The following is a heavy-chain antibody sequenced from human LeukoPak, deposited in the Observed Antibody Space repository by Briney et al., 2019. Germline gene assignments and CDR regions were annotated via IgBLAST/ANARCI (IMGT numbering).Heavy chain of an antibody. CDR3: AETYSSGWYRFDP. CDR1: GYTFTGYY. Sequence: ASVKVSCKASGYTFTGYYMHWVRQAPGQGLEWMGWINPNSGGTNYAQKFQGRVTMTRDTSISTAYMEMSRLRSDDTAVYYCAETYSSGWYRFDPWGQGTLVTVSS. J-gene: IGHJ5*02. V-gene: IGHV1-2*02. D-gene: IGHD6-19*01. CDR2: INPNSGGT.